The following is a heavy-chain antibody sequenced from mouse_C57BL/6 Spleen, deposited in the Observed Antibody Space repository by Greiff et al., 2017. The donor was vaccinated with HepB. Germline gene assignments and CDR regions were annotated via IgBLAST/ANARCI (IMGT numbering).Heavy chain of an antibody. CDR1: GFSLSTSGMG. D-gene: IGHD2-4*01. Sequence: QVTLKESGPGILQSSQTLSLTCSFSGFSLSTSGMGVSWLRQPSGKGLEWLAHIYWDDDKRYNPSLKSRLTISKDTSRNQVFLKITSVDTADTATYYCARSLYYDYDGGMAYWGQGTLVTVSA. J-gene: IGHJ3*01. V-gene: IGHV8-12*01. CDR3: ARSLYYDYDGGMAY. CDR2: IYWDDDK.